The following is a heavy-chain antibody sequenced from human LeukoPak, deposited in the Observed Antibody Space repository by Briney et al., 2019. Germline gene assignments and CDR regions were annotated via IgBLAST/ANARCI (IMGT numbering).Heavy chain of an antibody. CDR2: MSPSGTT. CDR3: ARGQDDRSGTFDY. J-gene: IGHJ4*02. V-gene: IGHV4-61*01. Sequence: RSGTLSLTCTVSGDSVSSGNYYLSWIRQPPGKGLDWITYMSPSGTTKYDPSLKSRVTTSVDTSRTQFSLRLSSVTAADTAVYYCARGQDDRSGTFDYWGQGILVTVSS. CDR1: GDSVSSGNYY. D-gene: IGHD3-22*01.